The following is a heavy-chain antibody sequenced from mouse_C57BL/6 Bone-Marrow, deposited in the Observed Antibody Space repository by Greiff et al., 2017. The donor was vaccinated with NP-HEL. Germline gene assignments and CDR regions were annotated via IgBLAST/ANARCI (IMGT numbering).Heavy chain of an antibody. CDR1: GYTFTSYW. CDR2: IYPGSGST. Sequence: QVQLQQPGAELVKPGASVKMSCKASGYTFTSYWITWVKQRPGQGLEWIGDIYPGSGSTNYNEKFKSKATLTVDTSSSTAYMQLSSLTSEDSAVYYCARSPLDGSGQKWFAYWGQGTLVTVSA. V-gene: IGHV1-55*01. D-gene: IGHD3-2*02. CDR3: ARSPLDGSGQKWFAY. J-gene: IGHJ3*01.